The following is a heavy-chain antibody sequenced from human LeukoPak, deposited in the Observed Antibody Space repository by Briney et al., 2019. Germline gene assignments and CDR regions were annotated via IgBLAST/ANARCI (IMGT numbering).Heavy chain of an antibody. CDR1: GVSVTSHS. D-gene: IGHD6-13*01. CDR3: ARQLRSGSSWYFDH. J-gene: IGHJ4*02. V-gene: IGHV4-59*08. CDR2: VSSSGGT. Sequence: KPSETLSLTCTVSGVSVTSHSRSWIRLPPENRLEWIGFVSSSGGTTYHPYPVNGLSISLDTSKNKVSLSRSSVTAADTAVYYCARQLRSGSSWYFDHWGQGTLVTVSS.